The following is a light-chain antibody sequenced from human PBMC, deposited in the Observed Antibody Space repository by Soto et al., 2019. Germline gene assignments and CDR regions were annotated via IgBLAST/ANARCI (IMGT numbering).Light chain of an antibody. CDR1: QSVSSN. Sequence: EIVMTQSPATLSVSPGERATLSCRASQSVSSNLAWYQQKPGQAPRLLIYGASTRATGIPGRFSGSGSGTDFTLTISSLQSEYFAVFYCQQYNNWPFTFGPGTKVDIK. V-gene: IGKV3-15*01. J-gene: IGKJ3*01. CDR2: GAS. CDR3: QQYNNWPFT.